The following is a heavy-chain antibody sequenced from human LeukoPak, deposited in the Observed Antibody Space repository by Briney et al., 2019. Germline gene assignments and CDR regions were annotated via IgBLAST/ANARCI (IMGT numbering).Heavy chain of an antibody. V-gene: IGHV3-7*02. CDR1: GFTLSSHW. J-gene: IGHJ4*02. CDR2: IKQDGSEQ. Sequence: GGSLRLSCAASGFTLSSHWMSWVRQAPGKGLEWVANIKQDGSEQYYVDSVRGRFTISRDNAKNSLYLQMNSLRAEDTAVYYCKAVVVISGVVDYWGQGTLVTVSS. D-gene: IGHD3-22*01. CDR3: KAVVVISGVVDY.